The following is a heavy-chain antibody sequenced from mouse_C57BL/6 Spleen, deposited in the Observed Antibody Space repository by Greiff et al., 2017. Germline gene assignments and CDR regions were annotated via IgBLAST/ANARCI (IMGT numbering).Heavy chain of an antibody. CDR3: ARRLFYYAMDY. D-gene: IGHD1-1*02. CDR2: INPYNGGT. CDR1: GYTFTDYY. V-gene: IGHV1-19*01. Sequence: VHVKQSGPVLVKPGASVKMSCKASGYTFTDYYMNWVKQSHGKSLEWIGVINPYNGGTSYNQKFKGKATLTVDKSSSTAYMELNSLTSEDSAVYYCARRLFYYAMDYWGQGTSVTVSS. J-gene: IGHJ4*01.